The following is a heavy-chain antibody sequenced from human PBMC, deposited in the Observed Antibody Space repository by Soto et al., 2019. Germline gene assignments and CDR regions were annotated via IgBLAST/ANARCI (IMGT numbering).Heavy chain of an antibody. V-gene: IGHV4-4*02. CDR1: GGSMSSSNW. CDR2: AHHSGRT. Sequence: QVQLQESGPGLVKPSGTLSLTCTVSGGSMSSSNWWNWVRQSPGKGLEWIGEAHHSGRTNYNPSLKSRVTISVDKSKIDFSLKLRSVTAGDTAVYYCAISGATGLDYWGQGTLGTVSS. D-gene: IGHD1-26*01. CDR3: AISGATGLDY. J-gene: IGHJ4*02.